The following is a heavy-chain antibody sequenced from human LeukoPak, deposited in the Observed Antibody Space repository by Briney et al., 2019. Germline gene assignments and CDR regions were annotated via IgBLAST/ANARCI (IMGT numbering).Heavy chain of an antibody. CDR3: AMQSPGPDIAAAGTLDY. J-gene: IGHJ4*02. CDR2: IIPIFGTA. CDR1: GGTSSSYA. Sequence: ASVKVSCKASGGTSSSYAISWVRQAPGQGLEWMGGIIPIFGTANYAQKFQGRVTITADESTSTAYMELSSLRSEDTAVYYCAMQSPGPDIAAAGTLDYWGQGTLVTVSS. D-gene: IGHD6-13*01. V-gene: IGHV1-69*13.